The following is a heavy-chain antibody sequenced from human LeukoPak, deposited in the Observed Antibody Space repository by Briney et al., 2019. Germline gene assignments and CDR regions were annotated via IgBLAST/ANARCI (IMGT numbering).Heavy chain of an antibody. V-gene: IGHV1-69*13. Sequence: ASVKVSCKASGGTFSSYAISWVRQAPGQGLEWMGGIIPIFGTANYAQKFQGRVTITADESTSTAYMELSSLRSEDTAVYYCAREPTTIFGVVTRYFDYWGQGTLVTVSS. CDR2: IIPIFGTA. CDR1: GGTFSSYA. CDR3: AREPTTIFGVVTRYFDY. D-gene: IGHD3-3*01. J-gene: IGHJ4*02.